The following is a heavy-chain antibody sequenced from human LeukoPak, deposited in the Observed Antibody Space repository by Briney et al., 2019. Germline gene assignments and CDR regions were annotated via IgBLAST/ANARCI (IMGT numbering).Heavy chain of an antibody. CDR1: GYTFTGYY. J-gene: IGHJ4*02. Sequence: ASVKVSCKASGYTFTGYYMHWVRQAPGQGLEWMGWINPNSGGTNYAQKFQGRVTMTRDTPISTAYMELSRLRSDDTAVYYCARGVTTVATHLFDYWGQGTLVAVSS. CDR2: INPNSGGT. D-gene: IGHD4-23*01. CDR3: ARGVTTVATHLFDY. V-gene: IGHV1-2*02.